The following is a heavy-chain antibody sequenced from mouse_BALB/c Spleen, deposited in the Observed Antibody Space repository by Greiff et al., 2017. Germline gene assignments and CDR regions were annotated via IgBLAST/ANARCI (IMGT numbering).Heavy chain of an antibody. J-gene: IGHJ4*01. CDR1: GFTFSSYA. CDR3: ARPGYDAYYYAMDY. D-gene: IGHD2-2*01. V-gene: IGHV5-6-5*01. CDR2: ISSGGST. Sequence: EVMLVESGGGLVKPGGSLKLSCAASGFTFSSYAMSWVRQTPEKRLEWVASISSGGSTYYPDSVKGRFTISRDNARNILYLQMSSLRSEDTAMYYCARPGYDAYYYAMDYWGQGTSVTVSS.